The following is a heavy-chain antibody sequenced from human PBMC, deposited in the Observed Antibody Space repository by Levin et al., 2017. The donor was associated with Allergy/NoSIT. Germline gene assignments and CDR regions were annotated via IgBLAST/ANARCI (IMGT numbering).Heavy chain of an antibody. D-gene: IGHD7-27*01. CDR1: GFTFSGSA. CDR2: IRSKANSYAT. V-gene: IGHV3-73*01. Sequence: GESLKISCAASGFTFSGSAMHWVRQASGKGLEWVGRIRSKANSYATAYAASVKGRFTISRDDSKNTAYLQMNSLKTEDTAVYYCTRQTANWDPVWGQGTLVTVSS. J-gene: IGHJ4*02. CDR3: TRQTANWDPV.